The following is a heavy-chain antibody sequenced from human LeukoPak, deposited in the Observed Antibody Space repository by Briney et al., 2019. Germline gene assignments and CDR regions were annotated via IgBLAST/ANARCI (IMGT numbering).Heavy chain of an antibody. CDR1: GGSISTNGYC. D-gene: IGHD6-6*01. CDR2: IYYSGNT. V-gene: IGHV4-39*01. Sequence: SETLSLTCTVSGGSISTNGYCWEWIRQPPGKGLEGIGSIYYSGNTYYNLSLKSRVTLSVDTSNNQLSLKLNSVTAAGTAVYYCARRTSSSFDFDYWGQGTLVTVSS. J-gene: IGHJ4*02. CDR3: ARRTSSSFDFDY.